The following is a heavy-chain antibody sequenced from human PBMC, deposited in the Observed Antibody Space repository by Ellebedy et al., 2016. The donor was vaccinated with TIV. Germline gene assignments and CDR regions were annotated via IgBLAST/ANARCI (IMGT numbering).Heavy chain of an antibody. V-gene: IGHV3-7*01. CDR2: IKQDGSEK. CDR1: GFTFSSYW. CDR3: ASDYGSGSYYNGVMIEY. D-gene: IGHD3-10*01. J-gene: IGHJ4*02. Sequence: GESLKISXAASGFTFSSYWMSWVRQAPGKGLEWVANIKQDGSEKYYVDSVKGRFTISRDNAKNSLYLQMNSLRAEDTAVYYCASDYGSGSYYNGVMIEYWGQGTLVTVSS.